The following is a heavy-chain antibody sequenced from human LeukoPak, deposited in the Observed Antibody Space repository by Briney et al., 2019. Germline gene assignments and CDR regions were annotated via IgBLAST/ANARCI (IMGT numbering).Heavy chain of an antibody. V-gene: IGHV4-4*07. Sequence: SETLSLTCTISGASITNHYWNWIRQAAGTGPEYIGRIFHTWTTNYNPSLKSRVTMSMDTSKNQFSLKLTSLTAADTAVYYCARGPLGGEAFDIWGQGTMVSVSS. CDR3: ARGPLGGEAFDI. CDR1: GASITNHY. D-gene: IGHD3-10*01. CDR2: IFHTWTT. J-gene: IGHJ3*02.